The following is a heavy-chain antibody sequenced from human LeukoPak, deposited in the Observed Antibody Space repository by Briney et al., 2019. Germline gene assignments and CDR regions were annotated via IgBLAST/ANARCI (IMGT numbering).Heavy chain of an antibody. Sequence: GGSLRLSCAASGFTFSSYAMSWVRQAPGKGLEWVSLISGSGGSTFYADSVKGRFTISRDNSKNTLYLQMNSLRVEDTAVYYCAKEPHSSGYGDYWGQGTLVTVSS. J-gene: IGHJ4*02. V-gene: IGHV3-23*01. CDR3: AKEPHSSGYGDY. CDR2: ISGSGGST. D-gene: IGHD3-22*01. CDR1: GFTFSSYA.